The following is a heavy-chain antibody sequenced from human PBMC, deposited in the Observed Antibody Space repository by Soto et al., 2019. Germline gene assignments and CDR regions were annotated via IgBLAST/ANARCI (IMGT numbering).Heavy chain of an antibody. CDR1: GGTFSSYA. CDR3: ARDIAYCGGDCFRDGAFDI. V-gene: IGHV1-69*13. D-gene: IGHD2-21*02. J-gene: IGHJ3*02. Sequence: ASVKVSCKASGGTFSSYAISWVRQAPGQGLEWMGGIIPIFGTANYAQKFQGRVTITADESTSTAYMELSSLRSEDTAVYYCARDIAYCGGDCFRDGAFDIWSQGTMVTVSS. CDR2: IIPIFGTA.